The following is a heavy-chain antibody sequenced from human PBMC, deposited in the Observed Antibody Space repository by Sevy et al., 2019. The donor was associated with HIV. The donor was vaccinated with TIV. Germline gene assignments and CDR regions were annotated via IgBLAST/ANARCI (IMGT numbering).Heavy chain of an antibody. V-gene: IGHV4-59*01. Sequence: SETLSLTCTVSGVSISPYYWTWVRQPPGKGLEWIGYIYYTGSSDHNSSLMCRVTTSVDTSKNQFSLRLTSVTAADTAIYYCARGGPIQHQLDYFDSWGQGTLVTVSS. D-gene: IGHD2-2*01. CDR1: GVSISPYY. J-gene: IGHJ4*02. CDR2: IYYTGSS. CDR3: ARGGPIQHQLDYFDS.